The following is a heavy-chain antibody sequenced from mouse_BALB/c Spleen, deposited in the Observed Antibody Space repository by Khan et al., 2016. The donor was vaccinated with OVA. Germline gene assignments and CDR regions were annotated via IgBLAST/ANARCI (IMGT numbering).Heavy chain of an antibody. CDR3: AGKAIVATRDALDY. CDR2: IYPGSANT. V-gene: IGHV1-84*02. CDR1: GYTFTDYY. D-gene: IGHD1-1*01. Sequence: QVQLQQSGPELVKPGASVKISCKATGYTFTDYYINWVKQKPGQGLEWIGWIYPGSANTKYNERFKDKATLTVDTSSSTAYMQLSSLTSEDTAVYFCAGKAIVATRDALDYWGQGTSVTVSS. J-gene: IGHJ4*01.